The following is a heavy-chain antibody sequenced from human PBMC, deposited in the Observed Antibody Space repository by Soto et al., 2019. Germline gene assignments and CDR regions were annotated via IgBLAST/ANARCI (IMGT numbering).Heavy chain of an antibody. V-gene: IGHV3-13*01. Sequence: EVQLVESGGGLVQPGGSLRLSCAASGFTFSSYDMHWVRQATGKGLAWVSGIGNAGDTYYPGSVKGRFTISRENAKNSLYLKMNSLRAGDEAVYSCGRGRYCGLDYWGQGILVTVSS. J-gene: IGHJ4*02. CDR2: IGNAGDT. CDR1: GFTFSSYD. CDR3: GRGRYCGLDY. D-gene: IGHD2-21*01.